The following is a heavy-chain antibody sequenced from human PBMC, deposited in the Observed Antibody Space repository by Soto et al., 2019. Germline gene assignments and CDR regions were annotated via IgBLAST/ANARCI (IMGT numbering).Heavy chain of an antibody. V-gene: IGHV4-59*03. Sequence: QLQESGPGLVKPSETLSLTCTVSGAAMRSYYWSWVRQSPGKGLEWIGYIYNTGTTDYNPSLKSRVTISVERSKFQFSLKLTSVTAADTAVYYCATDSTGYYSDAFDVWGQGARVIVSS. CDR1: GAAMRSYY. D-gene: IGHD3-22*01. CDR2: IYNTGTT. J-gene: IGHJ3*01. CDR3: ATDSTGYYSDAFDV.